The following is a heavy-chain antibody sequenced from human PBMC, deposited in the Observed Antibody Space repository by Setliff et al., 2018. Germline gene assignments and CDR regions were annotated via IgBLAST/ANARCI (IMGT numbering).Heavy chain of an antibody. CDR3: ARSVSSSGYYPHWYFAL. CDR1: GYTFTSYG. CDR2: ISAYNGNT. Sequence: ASVKVSCKASGYTFTSYGISWVRQAPGQGLGWMGWISAYNGNTHYAQKLQGRVTMTRDTPTSTVYMELSSLRAEDTAVYYCARSVSSSGYYPHWYFALWGRGTLFTVSS. V-gene: IGHV1-18*01. J-gene: IGHJ2*01. D-gene: IGHD3-22*01.